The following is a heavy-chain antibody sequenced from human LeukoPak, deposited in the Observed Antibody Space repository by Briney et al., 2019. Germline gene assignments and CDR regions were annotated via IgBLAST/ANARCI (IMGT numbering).Heavy chain of an antibody. V-gene: IGHV1-18*01. CDR2: ISAYNGNT. J-gene: IGHJ4*02. Sequence: ASVKVSCKASGYTFTSDGISWVRQAPGQGLEWMGWISAYNGNTNYAQKLQGRVTMTTDTSTSTAYMELRSLRSDDTAVYYCARGYYDSSGYYYFDYWGQGTLVTVSS. CDR3: ARGYYDSSGYYYFDY. CDR1: GYTFTSDG. D-gene: IGHD3-22*01.